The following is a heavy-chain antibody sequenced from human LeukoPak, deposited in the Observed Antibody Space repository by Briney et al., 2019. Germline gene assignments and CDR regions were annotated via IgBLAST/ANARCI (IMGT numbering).Heavy chain of an antibody. V-gene: IGHV4-39*01. Sequence: PSETLSLTCTVSGDSISSSSYYWGWIRQPPGKGLEWIGSIYYSGSTYYNPSLKSRVTISVDTSKNQFSLKLSSVTAADTAVYYCARHVGYSSSWYPDYYYYYYMDVWGKGTTVTVSS. D-gene: IGHD6-13*01. CDR3: ARHVGYSSSWYPDYYYYYYMDV. CDR2: IYYSGST. J-gene: IGHJ6*03. CDR1: GDSISSSSYY.